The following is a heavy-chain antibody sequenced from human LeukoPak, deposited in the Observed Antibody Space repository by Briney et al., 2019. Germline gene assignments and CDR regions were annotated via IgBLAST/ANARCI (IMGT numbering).Heavy chain of an antibody. CDR3: AKKVVVGATSPYSDFQD. D-gene: IGHD1-26*01. CDR2: ISGSGVTT. J-gene: IGHJ1*01. Sequence: GGSLRLSCAASGFTFSSYAMSWVRQAPGKGLEWVSAISGSGVTTHYAGSVKGRFSISRDNSKNTLYLQMNSLRAEDTALYYCAKKVVVGATSPYSDFQDWGQGTLVNVSS. CDR1: GFTFSSYA. V-gene: IGHV3-23*01.